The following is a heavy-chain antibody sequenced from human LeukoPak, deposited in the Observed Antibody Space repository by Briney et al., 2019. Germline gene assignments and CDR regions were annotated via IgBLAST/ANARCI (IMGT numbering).Heavy chain of an antibody. CDR1: GFSTYSNY. CDR2: VYSGGST. CDR3: ARDLGRDNITSFHF. D-gene: IGHD1-14*01. V-gene: IGHV3-66*02. Sequence: GGSLSLSCVASGFSTYSNYMSWVRQPPGKGLEWVSVVYSGGSTNHAESVRGRFIVSRDLSRNTIYLQMNDLRPEDTAVYYCARDLGRDNITSFHFWGQGVLVTVSS. J-gene: IGHJ4*02.